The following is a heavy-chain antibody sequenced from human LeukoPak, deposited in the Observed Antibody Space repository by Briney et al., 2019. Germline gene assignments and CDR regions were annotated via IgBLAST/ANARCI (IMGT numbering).Heavy chain of an antibody. CDR3: AKEPTGDKSFDS. CDR1: GASISRTTYY. D-gene: IGHD7-27*01. CDR2: MFYSGYT. Sequence: SETLSLTCTVSGASISRTTYYWGWFRQPPGKGLEWIATMFYSGYTYYNPSLKSRVTISIDTSENQVSLKLSFVTAADTALYYCAKEPTGDKSFDSWGQGILVTVSS. V-gene: IGHV4-39*07. J-gene: IGHJ4*02.